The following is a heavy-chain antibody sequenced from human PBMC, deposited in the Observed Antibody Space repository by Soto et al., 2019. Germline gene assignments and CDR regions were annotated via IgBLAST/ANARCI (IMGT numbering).Heavy chain of an antibody. CDR3: ARDVATVGEAPRSFDL. Sequence: LSCAASGFTFSSHCMSCGRHTPGKWLEGVAYIGSSRRPYMYYADAVKGRFTISRDNSKSSLDLQMDSLTVDDTAVYFCARDVATVGEAPRSFDLWGLGTQVTVSS. D-gene: IGHD4-4*01. CDR1: GFTFSSHC. J-gene: IGHJ4*01. CDR2: IGSSRRPYM. V-gene: IGHV3-21*01.